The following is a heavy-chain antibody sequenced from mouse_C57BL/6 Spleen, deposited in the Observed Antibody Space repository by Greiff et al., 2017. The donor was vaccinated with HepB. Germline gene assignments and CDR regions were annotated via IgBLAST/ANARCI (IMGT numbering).Heavy chain of an antibody. Sequence: EVMLVESGGGLVKPGGSLKLSCAASGFTFSDYGMHWVRQAPEKGLEWVAYISSGSSTIYYADTVKGRFTISRDNAKNTRFLQMTSLRSEDTAMYYCARPDYDYYAMDYWGQGTSVTVSS. V-gene: IGHV5-17*01. CDR2: ISSGSSTI. J-gene: IGHJ4*01. D-gene: IGHD1-1*02. CDR1: GFTFSDYG. CDR3: ARPDYDYYAMDY.